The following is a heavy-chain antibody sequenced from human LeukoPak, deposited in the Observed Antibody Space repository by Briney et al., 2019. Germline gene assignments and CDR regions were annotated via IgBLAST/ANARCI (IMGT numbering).Heavy chain of an antibody. D-gene: IGHD6-13*01. CDR1: GNSFTSYW. Sequence: GESLKISCKASGNSFTSYWIAWVRQMPGKGLEWMGIIYCGDSDTRYSPSFQGQVTISADKSISIAYLQWSSLKATDTAMYYCARGEQQLANYFDYWGQGTLVTVSS. CDR3: ARGEQQLANYFDY. CDR2: IYCGDSDT. V-gene: IGHV5-51*01. J-gene: IGHJ4*02.